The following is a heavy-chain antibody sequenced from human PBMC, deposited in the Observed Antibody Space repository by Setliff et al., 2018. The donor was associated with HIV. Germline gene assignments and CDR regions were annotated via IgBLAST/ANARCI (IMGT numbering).Heavy chain of an antibody. CDR1: GGSLSGYY. V-gene: IGHV4-34*01. CDR3: AREGGQGYSGSGSFYHRNFDL. CDR2: INQSGNT. Sequence: SETLSLTCAVYGGSLSGYYWSWVRQSPGRGLEWIGEINQSGNTNFNPSLKSRLIISVDTSKSQFSLKLTSVTAADTALHYCAREGGQGYSGSGSFYHRNFDLWGRGTLVTVSS. D-gene: IGHD3-10*01. J-gene: IGHJ2*01.